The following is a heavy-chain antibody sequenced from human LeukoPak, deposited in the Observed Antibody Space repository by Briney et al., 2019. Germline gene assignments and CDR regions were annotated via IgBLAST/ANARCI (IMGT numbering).Heavy chain of an antibody. CDR2: IWYDGSNK. V-gene: IGHV3-33*01. CDR1: GFTFSSYG. J-gene: IGHJ4*02. Sequence: PGGSLRLSCAASGFTFSSYGMHWVRQAPGKGLEWLAVIWYDGSNKYYADSVKGRFTISRDNSKNTLYLQMNSLRAEDTAVYYCARDSDGYNYFDYWGQGTLVTVSS. CDR3: ARDSDGYNYFDY. D-gene: IGHD5-24*01.